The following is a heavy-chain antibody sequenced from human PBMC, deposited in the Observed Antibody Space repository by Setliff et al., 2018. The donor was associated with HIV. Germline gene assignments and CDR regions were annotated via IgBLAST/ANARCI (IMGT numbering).Heavy chain of an antibody. CDR1: GGSISSDNYY. V-gene: IGHV4-39*01. J-gene: IGHJ4*02. CDR2: IFYTGST. D-gene: IGHD3-3*01. CDR3: VRPSLGIGGGSIFHN. Sequence: PSETLSLTCIVSGGSISSDNYYWGWVRQPPGKGLEWIGSIFYTGSTDYNPSLRSRVTISIDTTKNQFYLKMSSVTAADTAVYYCVRPSLGIGGGSIFHNWGQGTLVTVSS.